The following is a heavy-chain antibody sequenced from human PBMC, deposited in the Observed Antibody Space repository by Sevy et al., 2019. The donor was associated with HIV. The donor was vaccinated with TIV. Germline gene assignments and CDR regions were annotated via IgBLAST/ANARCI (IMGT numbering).Heavy chain of an antibody. Sequence: GGSLRLSCAASGFTFSNAWMNWVRQAPGKGLEWVGRIKSKTDGGTTDYAAPVKGRFTISRDDSNNTLFLQMNSLKIEDNAVYYCATRGTNSGSFSYWGQGILVTVSS. V-gene: IGHV3-15*01. D-gene: IGHD1-26*01. CDR3: ATRGTNSGSFSY. J-gene: IGHJ4*02. CDR1: GFTFSNAW. CDR2: IKSKTDGGTT.